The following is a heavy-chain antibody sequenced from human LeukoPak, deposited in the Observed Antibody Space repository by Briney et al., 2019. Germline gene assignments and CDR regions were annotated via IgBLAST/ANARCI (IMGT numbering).Heavy chain of an antibody. CDR3: AKDPLLYSSGWFFDY. Sequence: GGSLRLSCAASGFTLDDYAMHWVRQAPGKGLEWVSGISWNSGAIGYTDSVKGRFIISRDNSKNTLYLQMNSLRAEDTAVYYCAKDPLLYSSGWFFDYWGQGTLVTVSS. V-gene: IGHV3-9*01. J-gene: IGHJ4*02. CDR1: GFTLDDYA. D-gene: IGHD6-19*01. CDR2: ISWNSGAI.